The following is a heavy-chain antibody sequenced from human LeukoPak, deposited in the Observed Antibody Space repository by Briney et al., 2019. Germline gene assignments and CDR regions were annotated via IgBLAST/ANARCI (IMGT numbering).Heavy chain of an antibody. Sequence: PSETLSLTCTVSGDSISNYYWSWIRQPPGKGLEWIGSIYYSGSTYYNPSLKSRVTISVDTSKNQFSLKLSSVTAADTAVYYCARIYYGSGSYYNPVGYFDYWGQGTLVTVSS. CDR3: ARIYYGSGSYYNPVGYFDY. D-gene: IGHD3-10*01. CDR2: IYYSGST. J-gene: IGHJ4*02. V-gene: IGHV4-59*05. CDR1: GDSISNYY.